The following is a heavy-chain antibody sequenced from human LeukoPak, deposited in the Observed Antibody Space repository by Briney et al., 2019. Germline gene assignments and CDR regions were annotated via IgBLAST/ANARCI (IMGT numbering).Heavy chain of an antibody. CDR1: GGSISSGSYY. CDR2: IYTSVNT. D-gene: IGHD3-16*01. J-gene: IGHJ3*02. V-gene: IGHV4-61*02. CDR3: AREVHDYVWGSQHDALDI. Sequence: PSEILSLTCTVSGGSISSGSYYWSWIRQPAGKGLEWIGRIYTSVNTNYNPSLKSRVSISVVTSKNQFSLQLSSVTAADTAVYYCAREVHDYVWGSQHDALDIWGQGTMVTVSS.